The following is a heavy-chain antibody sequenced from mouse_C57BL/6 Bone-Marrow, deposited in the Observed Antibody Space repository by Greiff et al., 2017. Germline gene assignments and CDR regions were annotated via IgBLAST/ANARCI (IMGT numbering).Heavy chain of an antibody. Sequence: ESGGGLVKPGGSLKLSCAASGFTFSSYTMSWVRQTPENMLHWVAAISGGGGNTYYPDSVKGRFTISRDNDKNILYLQRSSRRSEDTALYYGARQVTTVLATKYFDVWGTGTTVTVSA. CDR3: ARQVTTVLATKYFDV. CDR1: GFTFSSYT. CDR2: ISGGGGNT. V-gene: IGHV5-9*01. J-gene: IGHJ1*03. D-gene: IGHD1-1*01.